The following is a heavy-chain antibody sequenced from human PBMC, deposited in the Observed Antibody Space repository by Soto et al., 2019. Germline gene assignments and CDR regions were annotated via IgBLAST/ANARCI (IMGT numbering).Heavy chain of an antibody. CDR3: AHRRIGVSQWNYGDFDY. CDR1: GFSLSTSGVG. Sequence: SGPKLGNPTQTLTLTCTFSGFSLSTSGVGVGWIRQPPGKALEWLVFVYWDDDKRYSPSLRSRLTITKDTSKNQVVLTMTNVDPVDTATYFCAHRRIGVSQWNYGDFDYWGQGTLVTVSS. J-gene: IGHJ4*02. V-gene: IGHV2-5*02. CDR2: VYWDDDK. D-gene: IGHD6-19*01.